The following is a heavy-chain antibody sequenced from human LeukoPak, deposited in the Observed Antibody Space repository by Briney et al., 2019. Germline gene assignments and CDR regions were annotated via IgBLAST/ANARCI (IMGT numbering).Heavy chain of an antibody. D-gene: IGHD2-2*01. V-gene: IGHV1-18*01. CDR1: GYTFTSYG. CDR2: ISAYNGNT. CDR3: ARNVVVPAAIGSYFDC. Sequence: ASVKVSCKASGYTFTSYGISWVRQAPGQGLEWMGWISAYNGNTNYAQKLQGRVTMTTDTSTSKASIELRSLRSDDTAVYYCARNVVVPAAIGSYFDCWGQGTLVTVSS. J-gene: IGHJ4*02.